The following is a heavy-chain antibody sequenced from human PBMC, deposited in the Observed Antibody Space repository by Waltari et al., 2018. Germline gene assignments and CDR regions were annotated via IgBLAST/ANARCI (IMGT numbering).Heavy chain of an antibody. CDR2: ISYDGSDE. V-gene: IGHV3-30*18. D-gene: IGHD4-17*01. Sequence: QVQLVESGGGVAQPGTSLRLSCAASGFPFSTHGRHWVRQAPGKGLEWVAGISYDGSDEYYADSGKGRFTISRDNSKNTLYLRMNSLRLEDTAVYYCAKDGAWTTVFYFESWGQGTLVPVSS. J-gene: IGHJ4*02. CDR3: AKDGAWTTVFYFES. CDR1: GFPFSTHG.